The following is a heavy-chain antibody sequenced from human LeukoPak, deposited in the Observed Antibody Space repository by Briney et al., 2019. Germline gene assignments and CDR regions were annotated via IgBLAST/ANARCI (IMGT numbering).Heavy chain of an antibody. CDR2: INSHGADT. Sequence: GGSLRLSCAASGFTFSRYWMSWVRQVPGKGLVWVSHINSHGADTNYADSVKGRFTISRDNAKNTLYLQMNSLRAEDTAVYYCARATNYYGMDVWGQGTTVTVSS. J-gene: IGHJ6*02. D-gene: IGHD1/OR15-1a*01. CDR1: GFTFSRYW. V-gene: IGHV3-74*01. CDR3: ARATNYYGMDV.